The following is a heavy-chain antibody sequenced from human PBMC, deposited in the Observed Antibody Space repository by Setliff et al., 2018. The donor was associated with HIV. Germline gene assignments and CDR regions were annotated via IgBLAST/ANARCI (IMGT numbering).Heavy chain of an antibody. D-gene: IGHD2-8*01. Sequence: PSETLSLTCVVSGDSISRSRYYWGWIRQPPGKGLEWIGSFYYSGSTSYNPSLKSRVTISVDTSKNQFSLKLSSVTAADTAVYYCARDAPTVYANGWFDPWGQGTLVTVSS. J-gene: IGHJ5*02. CDR2: FYYSGST. CDR1: GDSISRSRYY. CDR3: ARDAPTVYANGWFDP. V-gene: IGHV4-39*07.